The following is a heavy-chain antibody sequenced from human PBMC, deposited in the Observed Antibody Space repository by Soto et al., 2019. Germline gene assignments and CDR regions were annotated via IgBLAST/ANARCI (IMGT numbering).Heavy chain of an antibody. CDR2: ISYDGSNK. D-gene: IGHD6-13*01. CDR3: AKEKTGGGSWYYYGMDV. CDR1: GSTFSSYG. V-gene: IGHV3-30*18. J-gene: IGHJ6*02. Sequence: PGGSLRLSCAASGSTFSSYGTHWVRQAPGKGLEWVAVISYDGSNKYYADSVKGRFTISRDNSKNTLYLQMNSLRAEDTAVYYCAKEKTGGGSWYYYGMDVWGQGTTVTVSS.